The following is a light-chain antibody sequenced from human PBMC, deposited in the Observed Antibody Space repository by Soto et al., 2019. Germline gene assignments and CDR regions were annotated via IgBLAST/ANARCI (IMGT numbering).Light chain of an antibody. Sequence: DVQMTQSPSSLSASVGDRATLTCRASQGIGDYLAWYQHKPGQTPSLLIYDTSTMPAGVPTRFSGSRSGAEFTLAISSLQPEDSATYYCLQDINYPRTFGQGTKVDIK. CDR3: LQDINYPRT. J-gene: IGKJ1*01. CDR2: DTS. CDR1: QGIGDY. V-gene: IGKV1-27*01.